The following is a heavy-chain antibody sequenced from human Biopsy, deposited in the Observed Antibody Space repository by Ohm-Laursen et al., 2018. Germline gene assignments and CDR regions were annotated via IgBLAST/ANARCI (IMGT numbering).Heavy chain of an antibody. CDR2: IDPKSGGT. CDR3: TRGGYYYDSLAYYYWFDP. CDR1: AYSFGDHR. V-gene: IGHV1-2*02. J-gene: IGHJ5*02. D-gene: IGHD3-22*01. Sequence: SVKVSCKASAYSFGDHRIHWVRQAPGQGLEWMGWIDPKSGGTNYAQKFQGRVTMTRDTSISTAYVDLNSLRSDDTAVYYCTRGGYYYDSLAYYYWFDPWGQGTLVTVSS.